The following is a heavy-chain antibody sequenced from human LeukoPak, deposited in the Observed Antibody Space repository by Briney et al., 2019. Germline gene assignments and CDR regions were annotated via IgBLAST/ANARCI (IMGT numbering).Heavy chain of an antibody. CDR3: ARRTPSIGYLDWYAFDI. J-gene: IGHJ3*02. D-gene: IGHD3-9*01. V-gene: IGHV1-69*05. CDR1: GGTFSSYA. Sequence: SVKVSCKASGGTFSSYAISWVRQAPGQGLEWMGGIIPIFGTANYAQKFQGRVTITTDESTSTAYMELSSLRSEDTAVYYCARRTPSIGYLDWYAFDIWGQGTMVTVSS. CDR2: IIPIFGTA.